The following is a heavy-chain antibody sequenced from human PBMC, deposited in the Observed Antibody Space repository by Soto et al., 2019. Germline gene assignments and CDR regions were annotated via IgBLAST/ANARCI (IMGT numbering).Heavy chain of an antibody. J-gene: IGHJ4*02. D-gene: IGHD2-8*02. Sequence: SETLSLTCAVYGGSFSGDDWTWIRQPPGTGLEWIGEINHSGSTNYNPSLKSRVTISVDTSKNQFSLKLTSVTAADTAVYYCARDKITGLFDYWGQGTLGTVSA. V-gene: IGHV4-34*01. CDR1: GGSFSGDD. CDR2: INHSGST. CDR3: ARDKITGLFDY.